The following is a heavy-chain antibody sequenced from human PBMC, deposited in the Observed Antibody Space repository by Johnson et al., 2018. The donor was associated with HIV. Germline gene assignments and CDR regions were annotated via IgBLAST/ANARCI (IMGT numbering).Heavy chain of an antibody. D-gene: IGHD1-26*01. CDR1: GFTFDDYT. V-gene: IGHV3-43*01. Sequence: VQLVESGGVVVQPGGSLRLSCAASGFTFDDYTMHWVRQAPGKGLEWVSLISWDGGSTYYADSVKGRFTISRDNTKNSLHLQMNSLRGEDTALYYCARGRASWELYDAFEIWGQGTMVIVSS. CDR2: ISWDGGST. J-gene: IGHJ3*02. CDR3: ARGRASWELYDAFEI.